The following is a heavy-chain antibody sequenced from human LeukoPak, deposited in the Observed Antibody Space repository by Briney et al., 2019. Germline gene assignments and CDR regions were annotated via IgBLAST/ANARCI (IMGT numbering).Heavy chain of an antibody. J-gene: IGHJ5*02. D-gene: IGHD2-8*01. CDR1: GFTCSNYP. Sequence: PAGSLRLSCAASGFTCSNYPMQRLPHGPGLGLMWVAFMSFDGSHQYYADSVKGRFTISRDNSNNTVFPQMNSLRTEDTAVYYCARQRVGYFRSWGQGTLVTVSS. V-gene: IGHV3-30*01. CDR2: MSFDGSHQ. CDR3: ARQRVGYFRS.